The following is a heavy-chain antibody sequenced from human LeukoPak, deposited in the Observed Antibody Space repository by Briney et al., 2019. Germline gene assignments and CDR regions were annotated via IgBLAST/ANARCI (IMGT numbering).Heavy chain of an antibody. D-gene: IGHD5-12*01. CDR2: INHSGST. CDR3: ARELATHAEYFQH. Sequence: SEPLSLPCTVYGGSFRGYYWSWIRRPPGKGLEWIGEINHSGSTNYNPSLKSRVTISVDTSKNQFSLKLSSVTAADTAVYYCARELATHAEYFQHWGQGTLVTVSS. CDR1: GGSFRGYY. V-gene: IGHV4-34*01. J-gene: IGHJ1*01.